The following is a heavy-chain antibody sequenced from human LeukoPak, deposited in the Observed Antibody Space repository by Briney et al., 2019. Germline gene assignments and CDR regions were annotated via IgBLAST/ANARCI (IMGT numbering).Heavy chain of an antibody. V-gene: IGHV1-46*01. J-gene: IGHJ4*02. Sequence: ASVKVSCKASGYTFTSYHMHWVRQAPGQGPEWMGIINPSGDSTSYAQKFQGRVTMTRDMSTSTVYMELSSLRSEDTAVYYCARGPTWIETDFDYWGQGTLVTVSS. D-gene: IGHD5-12*01. CDR2: INPSGDST. CDR1: GYTFTSYH. CDR3: ARGPTWIETDFDY.